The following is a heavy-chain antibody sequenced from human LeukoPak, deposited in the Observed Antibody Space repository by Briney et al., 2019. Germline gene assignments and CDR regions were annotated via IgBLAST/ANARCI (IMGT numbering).Heavy chain of an antibody. CDR1: GYTFTSYS. Sequence: ASVKVSCKASGYTFTSYSISWVRQAPGQGLEWMGWISAYNGNTNYAQKLQGRVTMTTDTSTSTAYMELRSLRSDDTAVYYCARRRWSPDAFDIWGQGTMVTVSS. D-gene: IGHD5-24*01. CDR3: ARRRWSPDAFDI. CDR2: ISAYNGNT. J-gene: IGHJ3*02. V-gene: IGHV1-18*01.